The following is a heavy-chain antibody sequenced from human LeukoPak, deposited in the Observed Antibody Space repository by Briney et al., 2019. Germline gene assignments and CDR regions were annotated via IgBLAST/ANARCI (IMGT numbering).Heavy chain of an antibody. CDR1: GYTFTGYF. CDR2: INPNSGGT. J-gene: IGHJ5*02. V-gene: IGHV1-2*02. CDR3: ARIKFGELDYNWFDP. D-gene: IGHD3-10*01. Sequence: ASVKVSCKASGYTFTGYFVHWVRQAPGQGLEWMGWINPNSGGTNYAQKFQGRVTMTRDTSISTAYMELSRLRSDDTAVYYCARIKFGELDYNWFDPWGQGTLVTVSS.